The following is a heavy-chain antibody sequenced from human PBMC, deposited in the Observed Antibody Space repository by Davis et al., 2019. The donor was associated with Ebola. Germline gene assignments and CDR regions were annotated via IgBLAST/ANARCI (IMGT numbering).Heavy chain of an antibody. CDR3: ATQTFYDFWSGYSWFDP. CDR1: GGTFSSFA. CDR2: IIPVFPSI. J-gene: IGHJ5*02. D-gene: IGHD3-3*01. V-gene: IGHV1-69*13. Sequence: SVKVSCKASGGTFSSFAISWVRQAPGQGLEWMGGIIPVFPSINYAQRFRGRVTITADESTSTAYMELSSLRSEDTAIYYCATQTFYDFWSGYSWFDPWGQGTLVTVSS.